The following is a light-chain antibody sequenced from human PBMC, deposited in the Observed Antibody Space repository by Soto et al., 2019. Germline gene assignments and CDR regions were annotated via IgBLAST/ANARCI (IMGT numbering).Light chain of an antibody. V-gene: IGLV2-23*01. J-gene: IGLJ1*01. CDR3: CSYARDSTFV. CDR1: SSDVGSYNL. CDR2: EGS. Sequence: QSALTQPASVSGSPGQSITISCTGTSSDVGSYNLVSWYQQHPGKVPQLMIYEGSKRPSGVSNRFSGSKSGNTAPLTISGLQAEDEADYYCCSYARDSTFVFADGTKVTV.